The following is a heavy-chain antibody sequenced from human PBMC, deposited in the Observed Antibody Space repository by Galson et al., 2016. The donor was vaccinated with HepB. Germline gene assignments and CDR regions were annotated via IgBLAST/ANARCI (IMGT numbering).Heavy chain of an antibody. D-gene: IGHD4-11*01. CDR3: ATQSNGANFDY. CDR2: ISPGDSGT. CDR1: RYTFTNFW. V-gene: IGHV5-51*01. Sequence: QSGAEVKKPGESLKISCKVSRYTFTNFWIGWVRQMPGKGLEWMAIISPGDSGTRYSPSFQGQVTISADKSITTAYLHWNSLRASDTAMYYCATQSNGANFDYGGQGTLVTVSS. J-gene: IGHJ4*02.